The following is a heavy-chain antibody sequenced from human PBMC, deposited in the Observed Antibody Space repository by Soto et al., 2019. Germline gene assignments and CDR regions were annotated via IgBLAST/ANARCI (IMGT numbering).Heavy chain of an antibody. D-gene: IGHD2-8*01. CDR2: MNPNSGNT. CDR1: GYTFTSYD. V-gene: IGHV1-8*01. CDR3: ARGNCWNGVCLYYYYYYYMDV. J-gene: IGHJ6*03. Sequence: ASVKVSCKASGYTFTSYDINWVRQATGQGLEWMGWMNPNSGNTGYAQKFQGRVTMSRNTYISIAYMGLGSLRSEDTAVDYCARGNCWNGVCLYYYYYYYMDVWGKGTTVTVSS.